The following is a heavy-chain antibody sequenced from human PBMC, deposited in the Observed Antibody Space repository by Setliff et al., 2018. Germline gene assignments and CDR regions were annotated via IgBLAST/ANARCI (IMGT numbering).Heavy chain of an antibody. Sequence: SETLSLTCSVYGESFSNNYWSWIRQTPGKGLEWIGESNHSGSTSYNPSLKSRLTMSVDTSRNQFSLKLTSVTAADAAVYFCARDPGFHSGTWCLGDWGQGTQVTVSS. CDR2: SNHSGST. J-gene: IGHJ4*02. CDR3: ARDPGFHSGTWCLGD. CDR1: GESFSNNY. V-gene: IGHV4-34*01. D-gene: IGHD2-8*01.